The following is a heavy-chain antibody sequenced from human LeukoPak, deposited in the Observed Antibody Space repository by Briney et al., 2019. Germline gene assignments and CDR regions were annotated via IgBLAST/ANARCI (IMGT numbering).Heavy chain of an antibody. J-gene: IGHJ4*02. CDR1: GGSISSGARY. D-gene: IGHD3-9*01. V-gene: IGHV4-30-4*08. Sequence: TTSETLSLTCTVSGGSISSGARYWNWIRQPPGKGLEWIGYISYSGSTYYNTSLMSRVTISLDPSKNQFSLKLTSVTVADTAVHYCAVLTDYYTGFDYWGQGALVTVSS. CDR2: ISYSGST. CDR3: AVLTDYYTGFDY.